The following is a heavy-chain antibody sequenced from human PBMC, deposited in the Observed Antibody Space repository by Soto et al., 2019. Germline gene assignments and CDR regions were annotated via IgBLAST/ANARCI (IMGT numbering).Heavy chain of an antibody. CDR3: AVAYYYYYGMDV. CDR1: GYTFTGYY. J-gene: IGHJ6*02. CDR2: INPNSGGT. Sequence: ASVKVSCKASGYTFTGYYMHWLRQAPGQGLEWMGWINPNSGGTNYAQKFQGRVTMTRDTSISTAYMELSRLRSDDTAVYYCAVAYYYYYGMDVWGQGTTVTVSS. V-gene: IGHV1-2*02.